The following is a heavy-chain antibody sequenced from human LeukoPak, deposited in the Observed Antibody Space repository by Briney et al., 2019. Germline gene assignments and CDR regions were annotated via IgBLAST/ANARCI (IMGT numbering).Heavy chain of an antibody. CDR1: GFTFSSYE. J-gene: IGHJ4*02. CDR2: ISNGGSMK. V-gene: IGHV3-48*03. CDR3: AREYDFWTGKSDHSDF. Sequence: PGGSLRLSCAASGFTFSSYEMNWVRQAPGKGLEWISYISNGGSMKYYADSVKGRFTISRDNAKKSLYLQMDGLRAEDTAVYYCAREYDFWTGKSDHSDFWGQGTLVTVSS. D-gene: IGHD3-3*01.